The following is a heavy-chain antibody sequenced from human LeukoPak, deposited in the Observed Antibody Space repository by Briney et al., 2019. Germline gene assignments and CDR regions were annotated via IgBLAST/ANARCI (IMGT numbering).Heavy chain of an antibody. CDR3: TTENRYSYGYGLNYYHYYMDV. J-gene: IGHJ6*03. CDR1: GFTFSSYS. D-gene: IGHD5-18*01. CDR2: ISSSSSYI. Sequence: GGSLRLSCAASGFTFSSYSMNWVRQAPGKGLEWVSSISSSSSYIYYADSVKGRFTISRDNAKNSLYLQMNSLRAEDTAVYYCTTENRYSYGYGLNYYHYYMDVWGKGTTVTVSS. V-gene: IGHV3-21*03.